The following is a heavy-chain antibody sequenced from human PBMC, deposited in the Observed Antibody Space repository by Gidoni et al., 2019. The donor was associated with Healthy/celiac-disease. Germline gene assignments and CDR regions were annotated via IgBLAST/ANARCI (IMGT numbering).Heavy chain of an antibody. V-gene: IGHV4-34*01. D-gene: IGHD4-17*01. CDR3: ARSPSSPVTRGD. CDR1: GGSFRGYY. CDR2: INHSGST. J-gene: IGHJ4*02. Sequence: QVQLQQWGAGLLKPSETLSLTCAVYGGSFRGYYWSWIRQPPGKGLEWIGEINHSGSTNYNPSLKSRVTISVDTSKNQFSLKLSSVTAADTAVYYCARSPSSPVTRGDWGQGTLVTVSS.